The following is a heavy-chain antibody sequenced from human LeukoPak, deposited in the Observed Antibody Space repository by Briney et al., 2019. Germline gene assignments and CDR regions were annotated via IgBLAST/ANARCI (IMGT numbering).Heavy chain of an antibody. Sequence: ETSETLSLTCAVYGGSFSGYYWSWIRQPPGKGLEWIGEINHSGSTNYNPSLKSRVTISVDTSKNQFSLKLGSVTAADTAVYYCARKKRITIFGMVITPFDPWGPGTLVTVSS. CDR1: GGSFSGYY. CDR3: ARKKRITIFGMVITPFDP. J-gene: IGHJ5*02. CDR2: INHSGST. D-gene: IGHD3-3*01. V-gene: IGHV4-34*01.